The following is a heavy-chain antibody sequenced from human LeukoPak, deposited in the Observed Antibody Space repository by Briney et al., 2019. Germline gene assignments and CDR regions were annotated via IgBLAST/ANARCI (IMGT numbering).Heavy chain of an antibody. CDR2: IKHSGST. V-gene: IGHV4-34*01. Sequence: SETLSLTCAVYGGSFSGYFWSWIRQPPGKGLEWIGEIKHSGSTKYNPSLKSRVTISVDTSKNQFSLNLSSVTAADTAVYYCARGFDGCFWFWGQGTLATVSS. D-gene: IGHD3-9*01. J-gene: IGHJ4*02. CDR3: ARGFDGCFWF. CDR1: GGSFSGYF.